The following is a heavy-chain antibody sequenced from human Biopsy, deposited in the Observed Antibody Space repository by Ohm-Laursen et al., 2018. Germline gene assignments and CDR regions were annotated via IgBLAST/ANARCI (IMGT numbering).Heavy chain of an antibody. J-gene: IGHJ6*02. Sequence: TLSLTCPVSGGSISSDYWSWIRQTPGKGLEWIWYIYYSGSTNYNPSLKSRVTISVDTSKNQFSLRMNSVTAADTAVYYCARATNSTGWPYYYFYGMDVWGQGTTVTVSS. CDR2: IYYSGST. V-gene: IGHV4-59*01. CDR1: GGSISSDY. D-gene: IGHD2/OR15-2a*01. CDR3: ARATNSTGWPYYYFYGMDV.